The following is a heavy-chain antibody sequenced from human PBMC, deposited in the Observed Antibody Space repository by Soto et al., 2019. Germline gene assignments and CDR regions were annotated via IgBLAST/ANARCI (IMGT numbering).Heavy chain of an antibody. V-gene: IGHV4-59*12. CDR2: VYYNGST. CDR3: ARTRGRGQWRDFYFDF. Sequence: PSETLSLTCTVSGGPLAPFYWTWIRQSPGKGLESIGYVYYNGSTNYNPALKGRVTVSLDTSKSQFSLRLSSVTAADTAVYYCARTRGRGQWRDFYFDFWGQGSLVTVSS. J-gene: IGHJ4*02. CDR1: GGPLAPFY. D-gene: IGHD6-19*01.